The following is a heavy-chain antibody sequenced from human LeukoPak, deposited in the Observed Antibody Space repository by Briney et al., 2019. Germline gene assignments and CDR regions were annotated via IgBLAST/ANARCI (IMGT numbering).Heavy chain of an antibody. Sequence: ASVKVSCKASGYTFTSYAMHWVRQAPGQRLEWMGWISAYNGNTNYAQKLQGRVTMTTDTSTSTAYMELRSLRSDDTAVYYCARANLGTMVRGVIPNWFDPWGQGTLVTVSS. J-gene: IGHJ5*02. CDR1: GYTFTSYA. CDR3: ARANLGTMVRGVIPNWFDP. CDR2: ISAYNGNT. D-gene: IGHD3-10*01. V-gene: IGHV1-18*01.